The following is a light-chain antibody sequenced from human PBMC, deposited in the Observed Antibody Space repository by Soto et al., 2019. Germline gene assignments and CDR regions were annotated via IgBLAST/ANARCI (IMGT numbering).Light chain of an antibody. CDR1: SSDVADYKF. CDR3: DSYTSSGTYV. CDR2: DVS. V-gene: IGLV2-14*01. J-gene: IGLJ1*01. Sequence: QSALTQPASVSGSPGQSIAISCTGSSSDVADYKFVSWYQQHPGKAPKLMIYDVSSRPSGVSNRFSGSKSGNTASLTISVLQAEDEADYYCDSYTSSGTYVFGSGTKSPS.